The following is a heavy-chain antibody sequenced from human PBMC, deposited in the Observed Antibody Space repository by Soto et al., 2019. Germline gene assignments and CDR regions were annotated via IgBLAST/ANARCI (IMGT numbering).Heavy chain of an antibody. CDR1: GFTFSSFG. J-gene: IGHJ5*02. CDR3: VKSRESWYRFGGFDP. V-gene: IGHV3-33*01. D-gene: IGHD3-16*01. CDR2: IWSDGNNK. Sequence: GGSLRLSCTASGFTFSSFGVHWVRQSPGKGLEWVAVIWSDGNNKYYAESVKGRFTISRDNSRNTLYLQMNSLRAEDTAVYYCVKSRESWYRFGGFDPWGQGTLVTVSS.